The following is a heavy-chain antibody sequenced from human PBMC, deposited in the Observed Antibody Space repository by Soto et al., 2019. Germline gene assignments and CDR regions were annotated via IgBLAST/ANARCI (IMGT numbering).Heavy chain of an antibody. D-gene: IGHD6-6*01. CDR2: IKSKTDGGTT. V-gene: IGHV3-15*07. CDR3: TTDPNSSSSGHY. CDR1: GFTFSNAW. Sequence: GGSLRLSCAASGFTFSNAWMNWVRQAPGKGLEWVGRIKSKTDGGTTDYAAPVKGRFTISRDDSKNTLYLQMNSLKTEDTAVYDCTTDPNSSSSGHYWGQGTLVTVSS. J-gene: IGHJ4*02.